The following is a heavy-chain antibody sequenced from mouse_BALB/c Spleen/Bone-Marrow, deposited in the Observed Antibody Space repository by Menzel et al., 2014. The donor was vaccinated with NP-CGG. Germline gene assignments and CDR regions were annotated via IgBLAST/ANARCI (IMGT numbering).Heavy chain of an antibody. CDR2: IYPGDGST. J-gene: IGHJ3*01. CDR3: ARSGDSSGYGFAY. CDR1: GYTFTSYD. D-gene: IGHD3-2*01. V-gene: IGHV1S56*01. Sequence: VQLQESGPELVKPGALVKISCKASGYTFTSYDINWGKQRPGQGLEGIGWIYPGDGSTKYNEKFKGKATLTADKSSSTAYMQLSGLTSENSAVYFCARSGDSSGYGFAYWGQGTLVTVSA.